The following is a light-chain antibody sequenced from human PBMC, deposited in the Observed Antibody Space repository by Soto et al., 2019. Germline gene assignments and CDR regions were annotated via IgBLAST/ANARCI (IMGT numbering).Light chain of an antibody. V-gene: IGLV3-21*02. CDR3: QVWDSSSDPYV. Sequence: SYALTQPPSVSVAPGQTARISCGGNDIASKSVHWSQQKPGQAPVLVVYDGNDRPSGIPERLSGSNSGDTATLTISRVEAGDEADYYCQVWDSSSDPYVFGSGTKVTVL. J-gene: IGLJ1*01. CDR1: DIASKS. CDR2: DGN.